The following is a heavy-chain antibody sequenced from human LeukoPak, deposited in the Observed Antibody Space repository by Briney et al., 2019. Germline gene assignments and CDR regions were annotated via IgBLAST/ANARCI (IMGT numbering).Heavy chain of an antibody. CDR3: ARSFSSGIYFDY. CDR2: ISSSSSYI. CDR1: GFTFSSYS. V-gene: IGHV3-21*01. D-gene: IGHD3-10*01. Sequence: GGSLRLSCAASGFTFSSYSMNWVRQAPGKGLEWVSSISSSSSYIYYADSVKGRFTISRDNSKNTLYLQMNSLRAEDTAVYYCARSFSSGIYFDYWGQGTLVTVSS. J-gene: IGHJ4*02.